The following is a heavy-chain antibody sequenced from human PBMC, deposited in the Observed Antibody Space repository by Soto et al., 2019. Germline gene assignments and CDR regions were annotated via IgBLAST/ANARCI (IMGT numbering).Heavy chain of an antibody. Sequence: PGESLKISCKGSGYSFTSYWIGWVRQMPGKGLEWMGIIYPGDSDTRYSPSFQGQVTISADKSISTAYLQWSSLKASDTAMYYCARHKDEPSPAYYYYGMDVWGQGTTVTVSS. CDR2: IYPGDSDT. CDR3: ARHKDEPSPAYYYYGMDV. V-gene: IGHV5-51*01. J-gene: IGHJ6*02. D-gene: IGHD2-2*01. CDR1: GYSFTSYW.